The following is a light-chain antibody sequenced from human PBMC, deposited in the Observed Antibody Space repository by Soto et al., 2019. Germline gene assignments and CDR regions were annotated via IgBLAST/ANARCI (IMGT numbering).Light chain of an antibody. V-gene: IGLV2-14*01. CDR1: SSDIGLYNY. Sequence: ALSHRASMTGSPGQSSTIPCTGASSDIGLYNYVSWYQHHPGKAPKLLISEVNIRPSGLSDRFSASKAGNTASLTISGLQPEDEAFYYCSCLSTTSTPIVFGTGTKVTVL. J-gene: IGLJ1*01. CDR3: SCLSTTSTPIV. CDR2: EVN.